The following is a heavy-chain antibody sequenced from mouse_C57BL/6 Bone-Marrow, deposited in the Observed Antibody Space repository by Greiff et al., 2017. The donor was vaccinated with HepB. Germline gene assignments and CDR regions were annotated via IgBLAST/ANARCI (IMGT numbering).Heavy chain of an antibody. Sequence: EVMLVESGGGLVQPGESLKLSCESNEYEFPSHDMSWVRKTPEKRLELVAAINSDGGSTYYPDTMENRFIISRDHTKTTLYLQMSSLRSEDTALYYCARHSITSWYFDVWGTGTTVTVSS. J-gene: IGHJ1*03. D-gene: IGHD1-1*01. CDR1: EYEFPSHD. CDR2: INSDGGST. CDR3: ARHSITSWYFDV. V-gene: IGHV5-2*01.